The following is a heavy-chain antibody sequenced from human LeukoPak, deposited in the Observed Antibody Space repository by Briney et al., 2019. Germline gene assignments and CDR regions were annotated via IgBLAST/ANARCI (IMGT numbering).Heavy chain of an antibody. CDR3: ARDTIHWSGYKGFDP. CDR1: GYTFTGYY. CDR2: INPNSGGT. Sequence: ASVRVSCKASGYTFTGYYMHWVRQAPGQGLEWMGWINPNSGGTNYAQKFQGRVTMTRNTSISTAYMELSRLRSDDTAVYYCARDTIHWSGYKGFDPWGQGTLVTLSS. V-gene: IGHV1-2*02. D-gene: IGHD3-3*01. J-gene: IGHJ5*02.